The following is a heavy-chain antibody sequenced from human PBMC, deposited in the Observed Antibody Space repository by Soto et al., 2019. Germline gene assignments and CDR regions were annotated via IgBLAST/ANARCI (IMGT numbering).Heavy chain of an antibody. CDR1: GFTFSSYW. Sequence: GGSLRLSCAASGFTFSSYWMSWVRQAPGKGLEWVANIKQDGSEKYYVDSVEGRFTISRDNAKNSLYLQMNSLRAEDTAVYYCARDHYDFWSGFPYFDYWGQGTLVTVSS. V-gene: IGHV3-7*01. D-gene: IGHD3-3*01. CDR2: IKQDGSEK. CDR3: ARDHYDFWSGFPYFDY. J-gene: IGHJ4*02.